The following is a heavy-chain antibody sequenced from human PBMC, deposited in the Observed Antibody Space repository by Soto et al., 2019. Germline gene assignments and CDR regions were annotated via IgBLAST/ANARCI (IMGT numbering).Heavy chain of an antibody. J-gene: IGHJ4*02. CDR1: GFTFSSYA. D-gene: IGHD2-15*01. Sequence: PGGSLRLSCAASGFTFSSYAMSWVRQAPGKGLEWVSAISGSGGSTYYADSVKGRFTISRDNSKNTLYLHMNSLRAEDTAVYYWDKGPRYRSGGSCDGVDFDYWGQGTLVTVSS. CDR3: DKGPRYRSGGSCDGVDFDY. CDR2: ISGSGGST. V-gene: IGHV3-23*01.